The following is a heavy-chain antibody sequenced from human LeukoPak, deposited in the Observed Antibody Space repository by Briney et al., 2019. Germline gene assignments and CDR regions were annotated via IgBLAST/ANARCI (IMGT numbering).Heavy chain of an antibody. J-gene: IGHJ6*03. CDR2: TNHSGST. CDR1: GGSFSGYY. V-gene: IGHV4-34*01. D-gene: IGHD3-10*01. Sequence: PSETLSLTCAVYGGSFSGYYWSWIRQPPGKGLEWIGETNHSGSTNYNPSLKSRVTISVDTSKNQFSLKLSSVTAADTAVYYCARASRYYYGSGYYMDVWGKGTTVTVSS. CDR3: ARASRYYYGSGYYMDV.